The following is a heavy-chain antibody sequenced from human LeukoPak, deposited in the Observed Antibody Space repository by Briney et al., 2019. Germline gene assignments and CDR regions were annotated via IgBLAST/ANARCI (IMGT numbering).Heavy chain of an antibody. D-gene: IGHD2-15*01. Sequence: GRSLRLSCAASGFTFSTYAMHWVRQAPGKGLEWVAVISYDGSNKYYADSVKGRFTISTDNSKNTLYLQMNSLRAEDTAVYYCARDVDWFDPWGQGTLVTVSS. J-gene: IGHJ5*02. CDR3: ARDVDWFDP. V-gene: IGHV3-30*04. CDR1: GFTFSTYA. CDR2: ISYDGSNK.